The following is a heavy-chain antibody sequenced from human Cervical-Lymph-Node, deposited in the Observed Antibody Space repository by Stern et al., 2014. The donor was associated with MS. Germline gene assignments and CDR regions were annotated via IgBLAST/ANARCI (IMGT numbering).Heavy chain of an antibody. J-gene: IGHJ5*02. CDR1: GGSISSYY. V-gene: IGHV4-59*01. CDR2: IYRSGGS. CDR3: ARGYSSSWFGSKWFDP. D-gene: IGHD6-13*01. Sequence: QVQLQESGPGLVKPSETLSLTCTVSGGSISSYYWSWIRQPPGQEMEWIGNIYRSGGSNYSPSVKSRVTIPLDTSKHQISLKLRSVTAADTAVYYCARGYSSSWFGSKWFDPWGQGTLVIVSS.